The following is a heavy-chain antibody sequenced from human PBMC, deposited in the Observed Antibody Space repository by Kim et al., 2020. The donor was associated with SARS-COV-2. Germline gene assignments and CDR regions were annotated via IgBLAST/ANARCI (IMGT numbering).Heavy chain of an antibody. J-gene: IGHJ4*02. D-gene: IGHD2-2*01. V-gene: IGHV3-23*01. Sequence: GKGRFTISRDNSKNTLYLQMNSLRAEDTAVYYCAKPMPQDQLLGQQFDYWGQGTLVTVSS. CDR3: AKPMPQDQLLGQQFDY.